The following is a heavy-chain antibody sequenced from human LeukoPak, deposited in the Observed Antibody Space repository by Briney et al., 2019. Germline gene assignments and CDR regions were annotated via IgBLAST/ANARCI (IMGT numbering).Heavy chain of an antibody. Sequence: GGSLRLFCAASGFTFSSYAMSWVSQAPGKGLEWVSAISGSGGRTYYADSVKGRFTISRDNSKNTLYQQMNSLRAEDTAVYYCAKSLGGAVGYDYWGQGTLVTVSS. D-gene: IGHD1-26*01. CDR3: AKSLGGAVGYDY. CDR1: GFTFSSYA. CDR2: ISGSGGRT. V-gene: IGHV3-23*01. J-gene: IGHJ4*02.